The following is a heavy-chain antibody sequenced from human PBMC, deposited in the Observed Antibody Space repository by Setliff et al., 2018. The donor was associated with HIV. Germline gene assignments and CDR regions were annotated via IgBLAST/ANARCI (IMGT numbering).Heavy chain of an antibody. CDR1: GFTFGTFA. D-gene: IGHD2-15*01. Sequence: PGGSLRLSCVASGFTFGTFAMHWVRQAPGQGLEYVAHIKGDGSKTKYVDSVRGRFTISRDNAKKSLYLQMNSLRAEDTAVYYCVSTPGVFYFDFWGQGTPVTVSS. V-gene: IGHV3-7*03. CDR3: VSTPGVFYFDF. J-gene: IGHJ4*02. CDR2: IKGDGSKT.